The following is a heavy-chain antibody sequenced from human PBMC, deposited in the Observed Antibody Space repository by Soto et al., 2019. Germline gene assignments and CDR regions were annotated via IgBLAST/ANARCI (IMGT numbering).Heavy chain of an antibody. CDR2: ISGTSDSI. Sequence: XGSLELSFAASGFTFSGYDMSWIRQVPGKGLEWVAYISGTSDSISYADSVKGRFTISRDNAKNSLYLQMNSLRAEDTAVYYCAGVAAVTASGKSDYWGQGTLVTVSS. J-gene: IGHJ4*02. CDR3: AGVAAVTASGKSDY. D-gene: IGHD6-13*01. V-gene: IGHV3-48*04. CDR1: GFTFSGYD.